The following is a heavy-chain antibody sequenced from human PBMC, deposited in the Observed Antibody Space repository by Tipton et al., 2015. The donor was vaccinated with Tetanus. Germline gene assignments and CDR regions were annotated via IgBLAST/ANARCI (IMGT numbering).Heavy chain of an antibody. Sequence: TLSLTCTVSGDSISSGDFYWSWIRQHPGKGLEWIGYIYFTGTTYYNPSLESRLTISIDASKNQFSLELTSVTAADTAVYYCTRANHEFPKKGPFDSWAQGTLVIVS. CDR1: GDSISSGDFY. CDR3: TRANHEFPKKGPFDS. J-gene: IGHJ4*02. V-gene: IGHV4-31*03. CDR2: IYFTGTT. D-gene: IGHD3-10*01.